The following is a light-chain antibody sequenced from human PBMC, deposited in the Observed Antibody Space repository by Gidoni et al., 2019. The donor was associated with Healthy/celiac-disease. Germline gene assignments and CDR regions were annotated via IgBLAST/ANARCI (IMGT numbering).Light chain of an antibody. J-gene: IGKJ3*01. V-gene: IGKV4-1*01. CDR2: WAS. CDR3: QQYYSTPFT. CDR1: QSVLYSSNNKND. Sequence: DIVMTQSPDSLAVSLGERATINCKSSQSVLYSSNNKNDLAWYQQKPGQPPKLLIYWASTRESGFPDRFSGSGSGTDFTLTISSLQAEDVAVYYCQQYYSTPFTFGPXTKVDIK.